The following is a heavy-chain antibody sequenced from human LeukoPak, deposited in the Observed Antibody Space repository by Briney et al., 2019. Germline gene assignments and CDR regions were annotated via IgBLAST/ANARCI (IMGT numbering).Heavy chain of an antibody. CDR1: GVSMSSSSYY. CDR3: ARRHESIAARPQGSYYYYYMDV. J-gene: IGHJ6*03. CDR2: VYYTGGT. D-gene: IGHD6-6*01. Sequence: SETLSLTCSVSGVSMSSSSYYWGWIRQPPGRGLEWIGSVYYTGGTYYNPSLKSRVTISVDTSKNQFSLKLSSVTAADTAVYYCARRHESIAARPQGSYYYYYMDVWGKGTTVTVSS. V-gene: IGHV4-39*01.